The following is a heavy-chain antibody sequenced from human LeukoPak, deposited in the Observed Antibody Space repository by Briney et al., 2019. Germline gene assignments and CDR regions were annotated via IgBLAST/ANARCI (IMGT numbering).Heavy chain of an antibody. V-gene: IGHV1-8*01. CDR3: ARDRVGVGGNGWEN. D-gene: IGHD6-19*01. CDR2: MSPNSGNT. Sequence: GASVKVSCKASGYTFSNYDINWVRQATGQGLEWIGWMSPNSGNTGYVKKFQGRVTMTRDTSIGTAYMGLSSLTSEDTAIYYCARDRVGVGGNGWENWGQGTLVTVSS. CDR1: GYTFSNYD. J-gene: IGHJ4*02.